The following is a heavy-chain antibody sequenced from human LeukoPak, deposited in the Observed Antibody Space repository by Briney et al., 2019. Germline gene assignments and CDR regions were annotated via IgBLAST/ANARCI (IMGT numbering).Heavy chain of an antibody. CDR3: AKGGGTSGWSHFDY. Sequence: GGSLRLSCAASGFTFSSYSMNWVRQAPGKGLEWVSSISSSSSYIYYANSMKGRFTISRDNAKNSLYLQMNSLRAEDMALYYCAKGGGTSGWSHFDYWGQGTLVTVSS. J-gene: IGHJ4*02. D-gene: IGHD6-19*01. CDR1: GFTFSSYS. CDR2: ISSSSSYI. V-gene: IGHV3-21*04.